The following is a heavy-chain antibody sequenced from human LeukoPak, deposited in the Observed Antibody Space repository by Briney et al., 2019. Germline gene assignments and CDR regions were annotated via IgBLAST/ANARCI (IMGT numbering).Heavy chain of an antibody. D-gene: IGHD3-22*01. CDR2: IYYSGST. J-gene: IGHJ1*01. Sequence: SETLSLTCTVSGGSISSGGYYWSWIRQHPGKGLEWIGYIYYSGSTYYNPSLKSRVTISVDTSKNQFSLKLSSVTAADTAVYYCARDQEDSSGYYYYFPRHWGQGTLVTVSS. V-gene: IGHV4-31*03. CDR3: ARDQEDSSGYYYYFPRH. CDR1: GGSISSGGYY.